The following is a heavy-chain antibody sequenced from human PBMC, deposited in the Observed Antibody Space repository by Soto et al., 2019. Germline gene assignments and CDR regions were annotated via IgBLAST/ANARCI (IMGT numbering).Heavy chain of an antibody. D-gene: IGHD3-10*02. Sequence: QVQLQESGPGLVKPSETLSLTCAVSGGSISGGTWWSWVRQPPGKGLEWIGQIYHNENTEYNPSLESRVTISADKSKNQFSLRMSSVTAADTAVYYCARHGVFNLQYWGQGALVTVSS. V-gene: IGHV4-4*02. CDR1: GGSISGGTW. CDR3: ARHGVFNLQY. CDR2: IYHNENT. J-gene: IGHJ4*02.